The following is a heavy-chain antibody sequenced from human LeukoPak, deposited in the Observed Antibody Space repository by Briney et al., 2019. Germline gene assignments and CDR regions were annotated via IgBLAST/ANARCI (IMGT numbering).Heavy chain of an antibody. Sequence: PSETLSLTSAVSGGSISSGGYSWSWIRQPPGKGLEWIGYIYHSGSTYYNPSLKSRVTISVDRSKNQFSLKLSSVTAADTAVYYCARGSVVPAAKGAFDIWGQGTMVTVSS. V-gene: IGHV4-30-2*01. J-gene: IGHJ3*02. CDR2: IYHSGST. CDR1: GGSISSGGYS. CDR3: ARGSVVPAAKGAFDI. D-gene: IGHD2-2*01.